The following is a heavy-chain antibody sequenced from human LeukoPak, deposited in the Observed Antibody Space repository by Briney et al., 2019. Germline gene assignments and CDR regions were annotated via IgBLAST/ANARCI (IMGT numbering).Heavy chain of an antibody. Sequence: GESLKISCKGSGYSFTNYWIGWVRQMPGKGLEWMGIIYPGASDTRYTPSFRGQVTISADKSISTAYLQWSSLKASDTAMYYCARSGAVSGYYYFDYWGQGTLVTVSS. V-gene: IGHV5-51*01. CDR2: IYPGASDT. CDR3: ARSGAVSGYYYFDY. D-gene: IGHD6-19*01. CDR1: GYSFTNYW. J-gene: IGHJ4*02.